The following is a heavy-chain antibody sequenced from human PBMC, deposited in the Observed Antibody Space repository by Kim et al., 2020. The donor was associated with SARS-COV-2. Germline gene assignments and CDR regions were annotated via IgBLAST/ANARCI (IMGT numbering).Heavy chain of an antibody. Sequence: TGYAQKFQGRVTMTRNNSISTAYMELSSLRSEDTAVYYCARGSRLKSLDYWGQGTLVTVSS. CDR3: ARGSRLKSLDY. D-gene: IGHD3-16*01. V-gene: IGHV1-8*01. CDR2: T. J-gene: IGHJ4*02.